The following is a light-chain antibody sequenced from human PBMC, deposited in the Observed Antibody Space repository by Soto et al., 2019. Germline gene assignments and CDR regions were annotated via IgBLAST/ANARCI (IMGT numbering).Light chain of an antibody. CDR1: QSVSSSS. V-gene: IGKV3-20*01. CDR3: QQYRT. Sequence: EIVLKQSTGTLSLSPGERATLSCRASQSVSSSSLAWYQQKPGQAPRLLLYGASSRATGIPDRFSGSGSGTDFTLIISRLESEDFAVYYCQQYRTFCQGAKVEIK. CDR2: GAS. J-gene: IGKJ1*01.